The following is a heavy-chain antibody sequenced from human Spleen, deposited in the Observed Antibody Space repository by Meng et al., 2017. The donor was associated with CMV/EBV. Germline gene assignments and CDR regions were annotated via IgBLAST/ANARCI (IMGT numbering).Heavy chain of an antibody. J-gene: IGHJ4*02. CDR1: GFTVSSNY. D-gene: IGHD3-10*01. Sequence: GGSLRLSCAASGFTVSSNYMSWVRQAPGKGLEWVSVIYSGGSTYYADSVKGRFTISRDNSKNTLYLQMNSLRAEDTAVYYCARDPLTMVRGVIPFDYWGQGTLVTVSS. CDR2: IYSGGST. CDR3: ARDPLTMVRGVIPFDY. V-gene: IGHV3-53*01.